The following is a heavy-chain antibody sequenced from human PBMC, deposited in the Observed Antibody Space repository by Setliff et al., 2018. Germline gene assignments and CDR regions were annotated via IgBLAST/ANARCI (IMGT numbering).Heavy chain of an antibody. V-gene: IGHV4-38-2*01. J-gene: IGHJ3*02. CDR1: GASISSGHY. CDR2: IYHKGRT. Sequence: SETLSLTCDVSGASISSGHYWGWIRQPPGKGLEWIATIYHKGRTYFNPSLQSRVTMSLDRSKNQFSLRLTSVTASDTAVYFCASPRRDDLDSPFDPFDIWGHGTRVTVSS. CDR3: ASPRRDDLDSPFDPFDI. D-gene: IGHD3-3*01.